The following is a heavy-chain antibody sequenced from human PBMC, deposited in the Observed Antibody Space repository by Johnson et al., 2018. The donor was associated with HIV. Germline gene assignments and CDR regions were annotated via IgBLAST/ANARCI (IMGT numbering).Heavy chain of an antibody. CDR2: IKEDGSEK. V-gene: IGHV3-7*01. CDR1: EFTFSRYW. D-gene: IGHD6-6*01. J-gene: IGHJ3*02. CDR3: ARDMKGQPVRSDGAFDI. Sequence: EVQLVESGGGLVQPGGSLRLYCAASEFTFSRYWMTWVRQAPGKGLEWVANIKEDGSEKYYVDSVRGRFTISRDNTKSSLYLQMNSLRAEDTAVYYCARDMKGQPVRSDGAFDIWGQGTMVTVSS.